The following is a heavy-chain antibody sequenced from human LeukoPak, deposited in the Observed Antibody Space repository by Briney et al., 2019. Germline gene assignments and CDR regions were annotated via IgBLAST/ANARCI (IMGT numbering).Heavy chain of an antibody. Sequence: SETLSLTCTVSGGSIGSHYWSWIRQPPGKGLEWIGSIYYSGITYYNPSLKSRVTISVDTSNNQFSLKLSSVTAADTAMYYCARLLIYCSSTSCHFDYWGQGTLVTVSS. CDR2: IYYSGIT. CDR3: ARLLIYCSSTSCHFDY. D-gene: IGHD2-2*01. J-gene: IGHJ4*02. V-gene: IGHV4-39*01. CDR1: GGSIGSHY.